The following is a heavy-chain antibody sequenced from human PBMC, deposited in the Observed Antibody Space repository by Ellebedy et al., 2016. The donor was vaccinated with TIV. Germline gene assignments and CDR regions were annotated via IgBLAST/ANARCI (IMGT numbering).Heavy chain of an antibody. J-gene: IGHJ4*02. Sequence: GGSLRLSXAASGFTFDDYAMHWVRQAPGKGLEWVSGISWNSGSIGYADSVKGRFTISRDNAKNSLYLQMNSLRAEDTAVYYCARSGLVTKADYWGQGTLVTVSS. CDR2: ISWNSGSI. CDR3: ARSGLVTKADY. V-gene: IGHV3-9*01. D-gene: IGHD2-21*02. CDR1: GFTFDDYA.